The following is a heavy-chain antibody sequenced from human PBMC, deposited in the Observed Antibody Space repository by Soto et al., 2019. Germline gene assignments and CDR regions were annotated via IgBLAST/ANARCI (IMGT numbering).Heavy chain of an antibody. CDR1: GFTFSSYG. CDR3: AREVAIVYYFDY. CDR2: IWYDGSNK. V-gene: IGHV3-33*01. Sequence: GGSLRLSCAASGFTFSSYGMHWVRQAPGKGLEWVAVIWYDGSNKYYADSVKGRFTISRDNSKNTLYLQMNSLRAEDTAVYYCAREVAIVYYFDYWGQGTLVTVSS. J-gene: IGHJ4*02. D-gene: IGHD2-21*01.